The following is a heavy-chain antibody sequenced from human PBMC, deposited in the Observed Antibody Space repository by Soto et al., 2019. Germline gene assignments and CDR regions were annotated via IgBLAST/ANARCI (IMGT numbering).Heavy chain of an antibody. CDR2: LSHDSKKE. D-gene: IGHD1-1*01. V-gene: IGHV3-30*04. CDR3: ARARAGTHYYGLDV. J-gene: IGHJ6*02. Sequence: QVQLVESGGGVVQPGRSLRLSCLGSGFPFSSYVMHWVRQAPGKGLEWVAILSHDSKKEHYTDSVKGRFTISRDNSKNTFYLQMNSLSVDDTAMYYCARARAGTHYYGLDVWGQGTTVTVSS. CDR1: GFPFSSYV.